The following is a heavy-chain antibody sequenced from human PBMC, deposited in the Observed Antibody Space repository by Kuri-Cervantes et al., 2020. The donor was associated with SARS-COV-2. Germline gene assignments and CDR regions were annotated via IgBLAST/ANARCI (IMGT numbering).Heavy chain of an antibody. D-gene: IGHD1-20*01. CDR1: GFTFSSYW. CDR2: INSDGSST. V-gene: IGHV3-74*01. CDR3: ARVKKEYNWNYVNY. Sequence: GESLKISCAASGFTFSSYWMHWVRQAPGKGLVWVSRINSDGSSTSYADSVKGRFTISRHNSKNTLYLQMNSLRAEDTAVYYCARVKKEYNWNYVNYWGQGTLVTVSS. J-gene: IGHJ4*02.